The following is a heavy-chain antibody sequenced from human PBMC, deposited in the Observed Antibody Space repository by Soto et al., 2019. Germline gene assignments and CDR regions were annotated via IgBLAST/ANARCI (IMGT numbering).Heavy chain of an antibody. CDR3: ARDPWGGSDWARYLDL. CDR2: ISGSSSNI. D-gene: IGHD1-26*01. Sequence: EVQLVESGGGLVQPGGSLRLSCAASGFSFSNYAMDWVRQAPGKGLEWVSYISGSSSNIRYADSVKGRFTISRDNAKSSVYLQMKSLRADDAAVYYCARDPWGGSDWARYLDLWGRGTLVTVSS. V-gene: IGHV3-48*01. CDR1: GFSFSNYA. J-gene: IGHJ2*01.